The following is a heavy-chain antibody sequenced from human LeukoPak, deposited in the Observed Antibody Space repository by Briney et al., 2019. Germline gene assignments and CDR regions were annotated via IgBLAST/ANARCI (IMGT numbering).Heavy chain of an antibody. CDR3: ARVRYSSGWYDY. CDR2: ISSSSSYT. Sequence: PGGSLRLSCAASGFTFKNYAMSWVRQAPGKGLEWVSYISSSSSYTNYADSVKDRFTISRDNAKNSLYLQMNSLRAEDTAVYYCARVRYSSGWYDYWGQGTLVTVSS. CDR1: GFTFKNYA. J-gene: IGHJ4*02. V-gene: IGHV3-11*05. D-gene: IGHD6-19*01.